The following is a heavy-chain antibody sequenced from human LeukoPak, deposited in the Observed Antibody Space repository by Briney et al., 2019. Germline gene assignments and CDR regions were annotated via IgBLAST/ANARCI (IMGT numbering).Heavy chain of an antibody. CDR1: GGSISSYY. CDR2: IYYSGST. V-gene: IGHV4-59*01. J-gene: IGHJ6*02. Sequence: PSQTLSLTCTVSGGSISSYYWSWIRQPPGKGLEWIGYIYYSGSTNYNPSLKSRVTISVDTSKNQFSLKLSSVTAADTAVYYCARGRTTYYYYGMDVWGQGTTVTVSS. CDR3: ARGRTTYYYYGMDV. D-gene: IGHD1-1*01.